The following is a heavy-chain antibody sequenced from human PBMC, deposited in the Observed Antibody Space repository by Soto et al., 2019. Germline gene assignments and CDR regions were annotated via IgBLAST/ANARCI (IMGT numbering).Heavy chain of an antibody. CDR1: GVSISSSSYY. D-gene: IGHD3-10*01. CDR2: IFYGGST. J-gene: IGHJ4*02. V-gene: IGHV4-39*01. CDR3: ARHLSRRGGFDD. Sequence: QMQLQESGPGLVKPSETLSLTCTVSGVSISSSSYYWGWIRQPPGKGLEWIATIFYGGSTYYNPSLQSRLTISLDTSKNQFSLKVLSVTATDTAVYYCARHLSRRGGFDDWGQGTLVTVAS.